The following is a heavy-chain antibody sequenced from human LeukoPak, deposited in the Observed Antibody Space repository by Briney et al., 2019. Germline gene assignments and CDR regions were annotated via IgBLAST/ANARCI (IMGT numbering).Heavy chain of an antibody. CDR1: GFTFSDYG. Sequence: QTGGSLRLSCTASGFTFSDYGMHWVRQAPGKGLEWVAFVQDDGSNKYYADSVKGRFTISRDNPNNTLYLQMNSLRAEDTAVYYCRDVFDYWGQGTLVTVSS. CDR3: RDVFDY. J-gene: IGHJ4*02. D-gene: IGHD3-16*01. V-gene: IGHV3-30*02. CDR2: VQDDGSNK.